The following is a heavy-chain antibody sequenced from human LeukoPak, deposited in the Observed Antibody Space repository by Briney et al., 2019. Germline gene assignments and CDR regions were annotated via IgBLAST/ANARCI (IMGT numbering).Heavy chain of an antibody. CDR1: GGSISSYF. J-gene: IGHJ4*02. D-gene: IGHD3-10*01. Sequence: SGTLSLTCTGSGGSISSYFWSWMRQPPGKGLEWMGYIYYSGSTNYHPSLKSRVTISVDTAKNQFSLKLSSVTAADTAVYYCASLWFGELWSFVGWGQGTMVTVSS. V-gene: IGHV4-59*08. CDR3: ASLWFGELWSFVG. CDR2: IYYSGST.